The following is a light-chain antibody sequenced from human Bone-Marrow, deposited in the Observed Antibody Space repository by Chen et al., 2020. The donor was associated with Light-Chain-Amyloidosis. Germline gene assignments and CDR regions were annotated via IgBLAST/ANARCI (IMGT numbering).Light chain of an antibody. J-gene: IGLJ2*01. CDR2: RDT. CDR1: DLPTKY. CDR3: QSADSSGTYEVI. V-gene: IGLV3-25*03. Sequence: SYELTQPPSVSVSPGQTARITCSGDDLPTKYAYWYQQKPGQAPVLVIHRDTERPSGISERFSRSSSGTTAALTISGVQAEDEADYHCQSADSSGTYEVIFCGGTKLTVL.